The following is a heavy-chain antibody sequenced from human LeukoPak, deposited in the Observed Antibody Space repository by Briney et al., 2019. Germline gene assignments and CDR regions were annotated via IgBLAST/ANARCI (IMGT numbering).Heavy chain of an antibody. D-gene: IGHD3-3*01. J-gene: IGHJ6*03. V-gene: IGHV4-59*11. CDR2: IYDSEST. CDR1: GVSISSHY. Sequence: PSETLSLTCTVSGVSISSHYWSWVRQPPGKGLEWIGNIYDSESTHYKSSLKSRVTISVGTSKNQFSLRLRSVTAADTAAYYCARVLQNYYYLDVWGKGTTVTVSS. CDR3: ARVLQNYYYLDV.